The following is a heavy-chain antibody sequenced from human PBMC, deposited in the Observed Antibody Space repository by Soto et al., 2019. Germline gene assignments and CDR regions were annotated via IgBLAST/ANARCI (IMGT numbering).Heavy chain of an antibody. CDR2: IYPGDSDT. CDR3: ARRIDGFTPHFDY. V-gene: IGHV5-51*01. CDR1: GGSISSYY. Sequence: ETLSLTCTVSGGSISSYYWSWIRQPPGKGLEWMGIIYPGDSDTRYSPSFQGQVTISADKSISTAYLQWSSLKASDTAMYYCARRIDGFTPHFDYWGQGTLVTVSS. D-gene: IGHD2-15*01. J-gene: IGHJ4*02.